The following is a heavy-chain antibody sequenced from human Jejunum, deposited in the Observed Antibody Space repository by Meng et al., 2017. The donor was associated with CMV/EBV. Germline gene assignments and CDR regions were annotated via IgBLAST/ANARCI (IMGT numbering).Heavy chain of an antibody. J-gene: IGHJ4*02. Sequence: GFTFRRAWMSWGRQAPGKGLEWVGRIKGNDIGGTVDYAASVKGRFTISRDDLKDTLYLQMDSLKSEDTAVYYCAKGGPLGSYFDYWGQGARVTVSS. V-gene: IGHV3-15*01. D-gene: IGHD1-26*01. CDR1: GFTFRRAW. CDR2: IKGNDIGGTV. CDR3: AKGGPLGSYFDY.